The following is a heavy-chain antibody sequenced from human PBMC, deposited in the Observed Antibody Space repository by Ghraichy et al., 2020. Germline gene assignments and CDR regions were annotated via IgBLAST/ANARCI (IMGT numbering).Heavy chain of an antibody. J-gene: IGHJ4*02. CDR1: GFTFSSYG. V-gene: IGHV3-30*02. CDR3: AVPPFDYYDSSGYFD. Sequence: GGSLRLSCAASGFTFSSYGMHWVRQAPGKGLEWVAFIRYDGSNKYYADSVKGRFTISRDNSKNTLYLQMNSLRAEDTAVYYCAVPPFDYYDSSGYFDWGQGTVVTVSS. CDR2: IRYDGSNK. D-gene: IGHD3-22*01.